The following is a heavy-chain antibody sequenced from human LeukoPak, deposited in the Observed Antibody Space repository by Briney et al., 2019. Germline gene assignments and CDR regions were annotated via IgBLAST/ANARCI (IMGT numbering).Heavy chain of an antibody. CDR3: ARDKGYCSGMTRYEYWFDH. Sequence: PGESLRLSCGGSGFSFSTSSMNWVRQAPGKGLEWVAYISDNGRTKYYADSVKGRFTISRDNDRSSLFLQMNSLRADDTAVYYCARDKGYCSGMTRYEYWFDHWGQGTLVTVSS. V-gene: IGHV3-48*01. J-gene: IGHJ5*02. D-gene: IGHD2-15*01. CDR2: ISDNGRTK. CDR1: GFSFSTSS.